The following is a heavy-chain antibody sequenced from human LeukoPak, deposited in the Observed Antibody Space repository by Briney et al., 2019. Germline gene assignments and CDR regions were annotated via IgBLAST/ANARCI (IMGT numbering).Heavy chain of an antibody. CDR2: IYYSGST. CDR1: GGSISSSNYY. D-gene: IGHD2-15*01. V-gene: IGHV4-39*01. CDR3: ARLDGYCSGGSCYSVSFVDP. Sequence: SETLSLTCTVSGGSISSSNYYWGWIRQPPGKGLEWIGSIYYSGSTYYNPSLKSRVTISVDTSKNQFSLKLSSVTAADTAVYYCARLDGYCSGGSCYSVSFVDPWGQGTLVAVSS. J-gene: IGHJ5*02.